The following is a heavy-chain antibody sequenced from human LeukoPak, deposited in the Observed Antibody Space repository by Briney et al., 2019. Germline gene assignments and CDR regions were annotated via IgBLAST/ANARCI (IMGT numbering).Heavy chain of an antibody. CDR2: IYYSGST. Sequence: GSLRLSCAASGFTFSSYWMSWIRQPPGKGLEWIGYIYYSGSTNYNPSLKSRVTISVDTSKNQFSLKLSSVTAADTAVYYCARRRIAAADFDYWGQGTLVTVSS. CDR1: GFTFSSYW. CDR3: ARRRIAAADFDY. V-gene: IGHV4-59*08. J-gene: IGHJ4*02. D-gene: IGHD6-13*01.